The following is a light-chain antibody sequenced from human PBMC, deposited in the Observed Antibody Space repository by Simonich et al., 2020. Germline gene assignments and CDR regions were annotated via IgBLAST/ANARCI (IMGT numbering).Light chain of an antibody. CDR2: KDS. Sequence: SYELTQPSSVSVSPGQTARITCSGDVLAKKYARWFQQKPSQAPVLVIYKDSERPSGIPERFSGSSSGTTVTLTISGAQVEDEADYYCYSAADNNQVFGGGTKLTVL. CDR1: VLAKKY. J-gene: IGLJ2*01. CDR3: YSAADNNQV. V-gene: IGLV3-27*01.